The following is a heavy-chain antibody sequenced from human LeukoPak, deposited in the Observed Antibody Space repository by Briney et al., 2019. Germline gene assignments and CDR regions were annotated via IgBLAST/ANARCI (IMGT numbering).Heavy chain of an antibody. CDR1: GYNFPSYW. CDR3: ARSPGPADYDILTGYGD. J-gene: IGHJ4*02. CDR2: IFPGDSDT. V-gene: IGHV5-51*01. Sequence: GESLKISCQGSGYNFPSYWIGWVRQMPGKGLEWMGIIFPGDSDTRYNPSFQGQVTISADTSISTAYLQWASLKASDSAMYYCARSPGPADYDILTGYGDWGQGTLVTVSS. D-gene: IGHD3-9*01.